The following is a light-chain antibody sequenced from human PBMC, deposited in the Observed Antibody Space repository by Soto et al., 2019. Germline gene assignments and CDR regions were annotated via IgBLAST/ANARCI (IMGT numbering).Light chain of an antibody. CDR2: GAS. V-gene: IGKV3-20*01. J-gene: IGKJ1*01. CDR1: QSVSSSY. Sequence: IVLTQSPGTLSLSPWARATLSCRTSQSVSSSYLAWYQQKPGQAPRFLIYGASSRATGIPERFSGSGSGTDFTLTISRLEPEDFAVYYSQQYGSSPRTFGQGTKVDIK. CDR3: QQYGSSPRT.